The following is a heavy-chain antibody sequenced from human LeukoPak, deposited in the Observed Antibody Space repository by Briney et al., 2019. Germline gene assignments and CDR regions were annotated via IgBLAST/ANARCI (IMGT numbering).Heavy chain of an antibody. Sequence: GGSLRLSCAASGFTFDDYAMHWVRQAPGKGLEWVSGISWNSGSIGYADSVKGRFTISRDNAKNSLYLQMNSLRAEDTALYYCAKDTGYSSGWSTFDYWGQGTLVTVSS. CDR2: ISWNSGSI. CDR3: AKDTGYSSGWSTFDY. CDR1: GFTFDDYA. J-gene: IGHJ4*02. V-gene: IGHV3-9*01. D-gene: IGHD6-19*01.